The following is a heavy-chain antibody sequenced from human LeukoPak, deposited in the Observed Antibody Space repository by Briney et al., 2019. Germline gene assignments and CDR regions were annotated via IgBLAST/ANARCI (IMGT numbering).Heavy chain of an antibody. CDR1: RFPFSIYE. CDR2: IHSSGTVK. Sequence: PGGSLRLSCVVSRFPFSIYEMNWVRQAPGKGLEWVSNIHSSGTVKYYSDSVKGRFSISRDNAKSSLYLQMNSLRVEDTAVYDRALLTVASDFDYWGQGALVTVSS. CDR3: ALLTVASDFDY. D-gene: IGHD5-12*01. J-gene: IGHJ4*02. V-gene: IGHV3-48*03.